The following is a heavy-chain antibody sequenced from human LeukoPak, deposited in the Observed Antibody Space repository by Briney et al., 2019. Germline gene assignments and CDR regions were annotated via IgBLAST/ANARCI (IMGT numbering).Heavy chain of an antibody. Sequence: SETLSLTCAVYGGSFSGYYWSWIRQPPGKGLEWIGEINHSGSTNYNPSLKSRVTISVDTSKNQFSLQLNSVTPEDTAVYYCAREETAGYYFDYWGQGTLVTVSS. CDR2: INHSGST. D-gene: IGHD6-13*01. V-gene: IGHV4-34*01. J-gene: IGHJ4*02. CDR1: GGSFSGYY. CDR3: AREETAGYYFDY.